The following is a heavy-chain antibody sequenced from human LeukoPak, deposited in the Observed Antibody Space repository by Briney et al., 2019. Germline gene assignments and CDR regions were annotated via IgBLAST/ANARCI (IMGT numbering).Heavy chain of an antibody. CDR3: AKGTLIFGVVIDAFDI. J-gene: IGHJ3*02. V-gene: IGHV3-30*18. D-gene: IGHD3-3*01. CDR1: GFTFSSYG. Sequence: PGRSLRLSCAASGFTFSSYGMHWVRQAPGKGLEWVAVISYDGSNKYYADSVKGRFTISRDNSKNTLYLQMNSLRAEDTAVYYCAKGTLIFGVVIDAFDIWGQGTMVTVSS. CDR2: ISYDGSNK.